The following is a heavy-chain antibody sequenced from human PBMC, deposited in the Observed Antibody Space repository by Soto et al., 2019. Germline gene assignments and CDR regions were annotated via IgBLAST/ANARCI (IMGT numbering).Heavy chain of an antibody. D-gene: IGHD6-19*01. CDR1: GFTFSTFG. CDR3: ARDTMAGNSNERGANY. CDR2: IWYDGSNE. J-gene: IGHJ4*02. V-gene: IGHV3-33*01. Sequence: PVGSLRLSCAASGFTFSTFGLHWVRQVPGKGLEWVAVIWYDGSNEYYADSVKGRFTISRDNSRNTLYLQMNSLRTEDTAVYYCARDTMAGNSNERGANYWGQGTLVTVSS.